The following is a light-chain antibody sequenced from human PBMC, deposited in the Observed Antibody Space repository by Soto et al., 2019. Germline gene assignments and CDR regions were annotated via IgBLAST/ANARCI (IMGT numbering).Light chain of an antibody. Sequence: QSALTQPASVSGSPGQSITISCTGTSSDVGGYNYVSWYQQHPGKAPKLMIYDVSNRPSGVSNRFSGSKSGNTASLTISGLQAEDEADYYCTSYTNCGTLVVFGGGTKLTVL. J-gene: IGLJ2*01. CDR1: SSDVGGYNY. CDR3: TSYTNCGTLVV. CDR2: DVS. V-gene: IGLV2-14*01.